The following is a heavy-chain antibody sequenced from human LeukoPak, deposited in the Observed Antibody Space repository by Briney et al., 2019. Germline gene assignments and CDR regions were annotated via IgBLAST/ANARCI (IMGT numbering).Heavy chain of an antibody. Sequence: ASVKVSCKASGYTFTGFYIHWVRQAPGQGLEWMGWINPNSGGTNYAQKFQGWVIMTRDTSITTAYMELSRLRSEDTAVYYCATDCSSTSCDGMDVWGQGTTVTVSS. CDR3: ATDCSSTSCDGMDV. J-gene: IGHJ6*02. CDR1: GYTFTGFY. CDR2: INPNSGGT. V-gene: IGHV1-2*04. D-gene: IGHD2-2*01.